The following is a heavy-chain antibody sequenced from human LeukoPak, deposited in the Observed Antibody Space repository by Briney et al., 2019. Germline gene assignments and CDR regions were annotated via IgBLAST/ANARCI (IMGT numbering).Heavy chain of an antibody. Sequence: GGSLRLSCAASVFTFSTYAMHWVRRAPGKGLEWVAIISYGGSNKYYADSVKGRFTISRDNSKDTLYLQMNSLRAEDTAVYYCARGNYYDSSAFDYWGQGILVTVSS. V-gene: IGHV3-30*04. D-gene: IGHD3-22*01. CDR1: VFTFSTYA. CDR2: ISYGGSNK. J-gene: IGHJ4*02. CDR3: ARGNYYDSSAFDY.